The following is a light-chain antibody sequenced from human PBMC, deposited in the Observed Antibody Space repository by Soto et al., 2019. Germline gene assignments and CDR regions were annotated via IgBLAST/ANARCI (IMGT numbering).Light chain of an antibody. CDR2: GAS. J-gene: IGKJ5*01. Sequence: DIQMTQSPSSLSASVGDRVTITCRAGQSISTYLNWYQQKPGKAPKFLIFGASSLQSGVPSGFSGSGSGTDFTLTTSSLQPEDFATYYCQQTFSTPFTFGQGTRLEIK. CDR3: QQTFSTPFT. V-gene: IGKV1-39*01. CDR1: QSISTY.